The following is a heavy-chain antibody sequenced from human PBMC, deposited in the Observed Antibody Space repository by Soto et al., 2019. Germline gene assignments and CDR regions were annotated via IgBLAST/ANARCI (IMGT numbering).Heavy chain of an antibody. CDR1: GFSLSNARMG. CDR2: IFSNDEK. J-gene: IGHJ6*02. Sequence: QVTLKESGPVLVKPTETLTLTCTVSGFSLSNARMGVSWIRQPPGKALEWLAHIFSNDEKSYNTSLKSRLTISKDTSKRQVVLTMTNMDPVDTATYYCARTIIVVVPAAPTDYYYYGMDVWGQGTTVTVSS. CDR3: ARTIIVVVPAAPTDYYYYGMDV. D-gene: IGHD2-2*01. V-gene: IGHV2-26*01.